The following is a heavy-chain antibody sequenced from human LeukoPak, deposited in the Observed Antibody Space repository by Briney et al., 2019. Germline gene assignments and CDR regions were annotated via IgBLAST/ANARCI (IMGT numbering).Heavy chain of an antibody. V-gene: IGHV3-13*01. J-gene: IGHJ6*02. CDR2: IHTAGDI. CDR3: ARGSCSSRSCYKRVNGLDV. Sequence: GGSLRLSCAASGFTFSNCDMHWVRQATGKGLEWVSAIHTAGDIHYSGSVKGRFATSRENAKNSFYLQMNNLRAGDTAVYYCARGSCSSRSCYKRVNGLDVWGQGTPVTVSS. D-gene: IGHD2-2*01. CDR1: GFTFSNCD.